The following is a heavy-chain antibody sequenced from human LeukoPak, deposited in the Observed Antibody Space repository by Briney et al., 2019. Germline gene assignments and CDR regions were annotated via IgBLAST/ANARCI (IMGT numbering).Heavy chain of an antibody. V-gene: IGHV3-21*01. CDR2: ISSSSSYI. J-gene: IGHJ6*02. CDR1: GFTFSSYS. D-gene: IGHD3-22*01. CDR3: ARNGPYDSSGYYSFSYYYYGMDV. Sequence: GGSLRLSCAASGFTFSSYSMNWVRQAPGKGLEWVSSISSSSSYIYYADSVKGRFTISRDNAKNSLYLQMNSLRAEDTAVYYCARNGPYDSSGYYSFSYYYYGMDVWGQGTTVTVSS.